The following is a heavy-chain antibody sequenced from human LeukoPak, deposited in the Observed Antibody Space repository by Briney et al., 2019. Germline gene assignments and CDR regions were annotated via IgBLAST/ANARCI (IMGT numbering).Heavy chain of an antibody. CDR3: ARDLLWFGVQGYFDY. V-gene: IGHV7-4-1*02. J-gene: IGHJ4*02. Sequence: ASVKVSCKASGYTFTSYAMNWVRQAPGQGLEWMGWINTNTGNPTYAQGFTGRFVFSLDTSVSTAYLQISSLKAEDIAVYYCARDLLWFGVQGYFDYWGQGTLVTVSS. CDR1: GYTFTSYA. CDR2: INTNTGNP. D-gene: IGHD3-10*01.